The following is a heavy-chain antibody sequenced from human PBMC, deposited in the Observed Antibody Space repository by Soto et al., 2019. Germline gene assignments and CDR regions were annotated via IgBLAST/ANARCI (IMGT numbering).Heavy chain of an antibody. V-gene: IGHV1-8*01. CDR2: MQPSSGRT. J-gene: IGHJ4*02. CDR3: ARGGTAGVDY. D-gene: IGHD1-26*01. CDR1: GYSFTSLD. Sequence: QVQLVQSGAEVREPGASVKVSCKASGYSFTSLDINWVRQTTGQGLEWTGWMQPSSGRTGYAQKFQGRVTMTRDTSINTAYMELSSLTSDAAAFYYCARGGTAGVDYWGQGTLVTVSS.